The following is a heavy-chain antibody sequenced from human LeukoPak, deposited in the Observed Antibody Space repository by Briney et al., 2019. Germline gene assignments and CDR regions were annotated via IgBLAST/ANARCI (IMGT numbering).Heavy chain of an antibody. J-gene: IGHJ6*03. Sequence: SETLSLTCAVSGGSISSSNWWSWVRHPPGKGLEWIGEIYHSGHTNYNPSLKSRVTISVDKSKNQFPLKLSFVTAADTAVYYCASGDYVSLWGRYYYMDVWGKGTTVTVSS. CDR1: GGSISSSNW. D-gene: IGHD2-21*02. CDR3: ASGDYVSLWGRYYYMDV. CDR2: IYHSGHT. V-gene: IGHV4-4*02.